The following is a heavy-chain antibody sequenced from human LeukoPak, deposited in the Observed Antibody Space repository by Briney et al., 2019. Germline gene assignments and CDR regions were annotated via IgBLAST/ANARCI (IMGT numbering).Heavy chain of an antibody. V-gene: IGHV3-11*01. J-gene: IGHJ5*02. CDR2: ISSSGSTI. CDR3: AKDPTAAELEWFDP. Sequence: GGSLRLSCAASGFTFSDYYMSWIRQAPGKGLEWVSYISSSGSTIYYADSVKGRFTISRDNAKNSLYLQMNSLRAEDTAVYYCAKDPTAAELEWFDPWGQGTLVTVSS. D-gene: IGHD6-13*01. CDR1: GFTFSDYY.